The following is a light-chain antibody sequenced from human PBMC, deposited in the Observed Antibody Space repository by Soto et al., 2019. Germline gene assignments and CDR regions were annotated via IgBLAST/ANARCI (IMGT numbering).Light chain of an antibody. V-gene: IGLV2-14*01. J-gene: IGLJ3*02. CDR2: EVN. Sequence: QSALSQPASVSGSPGQSITISCTGTSSDVGGYDYVSWYQQHPGKAPKLMIYEVNYRPSGVSNRFSGSKSGNTASLTISGLQAEDEADYYCSSYTASSTRVFGGGTKVTVL. CDR3: SSYTASSTRV. CDR1: SSDVGGYDY.